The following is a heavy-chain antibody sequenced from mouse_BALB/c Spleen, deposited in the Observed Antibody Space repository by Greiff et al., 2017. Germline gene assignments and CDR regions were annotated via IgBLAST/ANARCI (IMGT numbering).Heavy chain of an antibody. V-gene: IGHV14-3*02. D-gene: IGHD3-3*01. J-gene: IGHJ4*01. Sequence: KQRPEHGLEWIGRIDPANGNTKYDPKFQGKATITADTSSNTAYLQLSSLTSEDTAVYYFARGTSYAMDYWGQGTSVTVSS. CDR2: IDPANGNT. CDR3: ARGTSYAMDY.